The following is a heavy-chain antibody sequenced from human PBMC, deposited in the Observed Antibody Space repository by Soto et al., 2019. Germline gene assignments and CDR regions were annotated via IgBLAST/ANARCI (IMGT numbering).Heavy chain of an antibody. CDR3: AIFMGNSVAPPYFDY. CDR2: IYYRGST. CDR1: GGSINNYY. J-gene: IGHJ4*02. Sequence: QVQLQASGPGLVKPSETLSLTCTVSGGSINNYYWSWIRQPPGEGLEWIGYIYYRGSTNYNPSLKSRITISVDTSENLVARKLSSVTTADTAVYYWAIFMGNSVAPPYFDYWGQGTLVTVSS. V-gene: IGHV4-59*01. D-gene: IGHD1-7*01.